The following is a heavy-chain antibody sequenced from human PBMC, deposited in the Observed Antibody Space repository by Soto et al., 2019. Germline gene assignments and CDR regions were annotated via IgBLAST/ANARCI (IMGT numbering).Heavy chain of an antibody. Sequence: ASVKVSCKASGYTFTSYGISWVRQAPGQGLEWMGWISAYNGNTNYAQKLQGRVTMTTDTSTSTAYMELRSLRSDDTAVYYCAIGITLFGVVAYGMDVWGQGTKVTVYS. D-gene: IGHD3-3*01. V-gene: IGHV1-18*04. CDR1: GYTFTSYG. J-gene: IGHJ6*02. CDR2: ISAYNGNT. CDR3: AIGITLFGVVAYGMDV.